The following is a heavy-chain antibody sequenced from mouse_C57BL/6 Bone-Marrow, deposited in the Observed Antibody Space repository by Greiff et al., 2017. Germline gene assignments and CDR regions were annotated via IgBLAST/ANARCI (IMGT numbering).Heavy chain of an antibody. CDR3: ARRENPLGTMYY. Sequence: QVQLQQSEPGLVQPSQSLSITCTVSGFSLSTYGIHWVRQSPGKGLEWLGVIWSGGITDYNAAFISRLCITRDNSKSQVFFKMSSMHAEDTAIYYCARRENPLGTMYYWGQGTSVTVSS. CDR1: GFSLSTYG. J-gene: IGHJ4*01. V-gene: IGHV2-2*01. D-gene: IGHD6-2*01. CDR2: IWSGGIT.